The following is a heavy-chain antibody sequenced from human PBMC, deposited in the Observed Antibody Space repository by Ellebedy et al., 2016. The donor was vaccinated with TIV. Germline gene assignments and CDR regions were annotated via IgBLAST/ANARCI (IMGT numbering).Heavy chain of an antibody. Sequence: SETLSLXXAVSGASISSNNWWSWVRQPPGNGLEWIGDLFHTGRTNYNPSLKSRVTISVEKSKNQFSLVLRSVTAADMAIYYCARILTAYYNQYYDGMGVWGQGTTVTVSS. D-gene: IGHD3-9*01. CDR1: GASISSNNW. CDR3: ARILTAYYNQYYDGMGV. CDR2: LFHTGRT. V-gene: IGHV4-4*02. J-gene: IGHJ6*02.